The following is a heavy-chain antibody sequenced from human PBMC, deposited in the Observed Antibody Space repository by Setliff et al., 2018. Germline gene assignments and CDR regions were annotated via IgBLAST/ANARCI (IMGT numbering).Heavy chain of an antibody. D-gene: IGHD3-22*01. Sequence: SCEASGFTFSDYAMSWVRQAPGKGLEWVGRIKGKNDGLATDYAAPVKGRFTISRDDSKNTLYLQMNSLKTEDTAVYYCTKRALYDGSAVWAFDIWGQGTMVTVSS. CDR2: IKGKNDGLAT. J-gene: IGHJ3*02. V-gene: IGHV3-15*01. CDR3: TKRALYDGSAVWAFDI. CDR1: GFTFSDYA.